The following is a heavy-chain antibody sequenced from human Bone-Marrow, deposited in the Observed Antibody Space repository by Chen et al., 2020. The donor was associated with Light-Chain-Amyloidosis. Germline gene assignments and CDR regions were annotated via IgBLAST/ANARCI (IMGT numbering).Heavy chain of an antibody. Sequence: QIQLQESGPGLVKPSETLSLTCRVSNFSLNSRNYWAWIRQPPGKGLEWIGSTSRNGDSYYTPSLDSRVTMSMDPSQNQFSLNLNSVTAADTAVYYCARAARTSHYRGSWFDPWGPGSLVIVSS. J-gene: IGHJ5*02. CDR2: TSRNGDS. V-gene: IGHV4-38-2*02. CDR1: NFSLNSRNY. D-gene: IGHD3-16*02. CDR3: ARAARTSHYRGSWFDP.